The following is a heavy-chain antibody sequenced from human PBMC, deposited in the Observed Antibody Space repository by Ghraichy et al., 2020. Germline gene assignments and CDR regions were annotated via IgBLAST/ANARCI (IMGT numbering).Heavy chain of an antibody. Sequence: ASVKVSCKASGYTFTSYGISWVRQAPGQGLEWMGWISAYNGNTNYAQKLQGRVTMTTDTSTSTAYMELRSLRSDDTAVYYCARAPGLPIAVAGTTIDYWGQGTLVTVSS. V-gene: IGHV1-18*04. CDR1: GYTFTSYG. CDR3: ARAPGLPIAVAGTTIDY. CDR2: ISAYNGNT. D-gene: IGHD6-19*01. J-gene: IGHJ4*02.